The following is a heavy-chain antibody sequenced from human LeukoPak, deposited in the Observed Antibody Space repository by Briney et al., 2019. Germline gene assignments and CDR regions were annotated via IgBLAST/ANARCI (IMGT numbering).Heavy chain of an antibody. D-gene: IGHD2-2*01. CDR1: GGSFSGYY. CDR3: ARHEGYCGSATCSDY. V-gene: IGHV4-34*01. CDR2: INHSGDT. J-gene: IGHJ4*02. Sequence: PSETLSLTCSVYGGSFSGYYWSWIRRPPGKGLEWIGEINHSGDTNYNPSLKSRVTISVDTSKNQFSLKLSSVTAADTAVYYCARHEGYCGSATCSDYWGQGTLVTVSS.